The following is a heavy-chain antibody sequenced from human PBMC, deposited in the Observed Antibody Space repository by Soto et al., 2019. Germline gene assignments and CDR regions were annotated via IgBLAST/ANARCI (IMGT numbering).Heavy chain of an antibody. J-gene: IGHJ3*02. Sequence: GGSLRLSCAASGFTFNSYSMNWVRQAPGKGLEWVSSISSSSRHIYYVDSVKGRFTISRDNAKNAVFLQMTSLTVEDAAVYYCTTGERSGWLPDGFHIWGQGTMVTVSS. CDR1: GFTFNSYS. CDR2: ISSSSRHI. CDR3: TTGERSGWLPDGFHI. V-gene: IGHV3-21*01. D-gene: IGHD6-19*01.